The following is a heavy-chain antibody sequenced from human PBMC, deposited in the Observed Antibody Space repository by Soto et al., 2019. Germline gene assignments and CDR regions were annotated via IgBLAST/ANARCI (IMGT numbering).Heavy chain of an antibody. CDR3: ARVWRPRVIAAAGTGWFDP. CDR1: GGTFSSYA. J-gene: IGHJ5*02. CDR2: IIPIFGTA. Sequence: QVQLVQSGAEVKKPGSSVKVSCKASGGTFSSYAISWVRQAPGQGLEWMGGIIPIFGTANYAQKFQGRVTITADESTSTAYMELSSLRSEDTAVYYCARVWRPRVIAAAGTGWFDPWGQGTLVTVSS. D-gene: IGHD6-13*01. V-gene: IGHV1-69*01.